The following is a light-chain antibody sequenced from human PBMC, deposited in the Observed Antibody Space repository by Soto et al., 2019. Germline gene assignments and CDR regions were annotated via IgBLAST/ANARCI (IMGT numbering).Light chain of an antibody. V-gene: IGLV2-14*01. CDR3: SSFTTSTTLV. Sequence: QSALTQPASVSGSPGQSITISCTGTSSDVGTYRYVSWYQQYTGKVPKLIIYEVSNRPSGVSRRFSGSKSGNTASLTISGLQTDDEADYYCSSFTTSTTLVFGGGTKVSVL. CDR1: SSDVGTYRY. CDR2: EVS. J-gene: IGLJ2*01.